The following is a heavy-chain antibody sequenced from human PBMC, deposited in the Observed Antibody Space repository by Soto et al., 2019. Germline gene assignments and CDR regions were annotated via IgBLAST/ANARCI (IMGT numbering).Heavy chain of an antibody. CDR3: ARRIPFGYGMDV. CDR1: GFTFSSYA. Sequence: EVQLVESGGGLVQPGGSLRLSCAASGFTFSSYAMHWVRQAPGKGLEYVSGITSTGGTTDYASSVKGRFTISRDNSKKTLYLPMGSMRAEDMAVYYCARRIPFGYGMDVWGQGTTVTVSS. J-gene: IGHJ6*02. V-gene: IGHV3-64*01. CDR2: ITSTGGTT. D-gene: IGHD2-21*01.